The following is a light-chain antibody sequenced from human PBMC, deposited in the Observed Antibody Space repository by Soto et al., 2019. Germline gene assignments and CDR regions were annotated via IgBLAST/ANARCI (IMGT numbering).Light chain of an antibody. Sequence: QSALTQPASVSGSPGQSITISCTGTSSDVGAYNYVSWYQHHPGKAPKLLIYDVSHRPSGVSNRFSGSKSGNTASLTISGLQAEDGADYYCSSYTSSSTVVFGGGTKVTVL. CDR2: DVS. CDR3: SSYTSSSTVV. V-gene: IGLV2-14*03. CDR1: SSDVGAYNY. J-gene: IGLJ2*01.